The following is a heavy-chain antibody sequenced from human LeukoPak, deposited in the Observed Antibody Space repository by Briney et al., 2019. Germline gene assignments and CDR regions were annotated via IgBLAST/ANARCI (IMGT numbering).Heavy chain of an antibody. CDR3: ARLDYDILTGYYRRWFDP. CDR2: IYYSGST. CDR1: GGSISSYY. J-gene: IGHJ5*02. V-gene: IGHV4-59*08. D-gene: IGHD3-9*01. Sequence: SETLSLTCTVSGGSISSYYWSWIRQPPGKGLEWIGYIYYSGSTNYNPSLKSRVTISVDTSKNQFSLKLSSVTAADTAVYYCARLDYDILTGYYRRWFDPWGQGTLVTVSS.